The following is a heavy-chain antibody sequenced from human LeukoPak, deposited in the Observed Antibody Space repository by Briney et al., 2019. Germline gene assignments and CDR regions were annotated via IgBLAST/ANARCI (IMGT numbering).Heavy chain of an antibody. D-gene: IGHD2-15*01. J-gene: IGHJ4*02. CDR1: GYTVTGYY. CDR3: ARGRRDCSGGSCRYLDY. V-gene: IGHV1-2*02. Sequence: GSSVKVSCKASGYTVTGYYMHWVRQAPGQGLDWMGWINPNSGGTNYAQKFQGRVIMTRDTSISTAYMELRRLRSDDTAVYYCARGRRDCSGGSCRYLDYWGQGTLVTVSS. CDR2: INPNSGGT.